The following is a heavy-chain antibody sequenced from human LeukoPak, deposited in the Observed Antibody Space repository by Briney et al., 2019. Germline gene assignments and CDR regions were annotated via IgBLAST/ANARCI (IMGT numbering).Heavy chain of an antibody. CDR3: AELGITMIGGV. D-gene: IGHD3-10*02. Sequence: GGTLRLSCAASGFTFNNYAMTWVRQAPGKGLEWVSAITGTGAYTNYADSVKGRFTISRDNSKNTMYLQMNSLRAEDTAVYYCAELGITMIGGVWGKGTTVTISS. J-gene: IGHJ6*04. V-gene: IGHV3-23*01. CDR2: ITGTGAYT. CDR1: GFTFNNYA.